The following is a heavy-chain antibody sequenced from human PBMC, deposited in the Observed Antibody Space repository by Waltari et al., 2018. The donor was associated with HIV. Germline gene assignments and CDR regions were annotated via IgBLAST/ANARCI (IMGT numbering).Heavy chain of an antibody. V-gene: IGHV4-39*01. D-gene: IGHD2-2*01. CDR1: GGSISSSRYY. CDR2: IHYSGTT. J-gene: IGHJ4*02. CDR3: AGHSGIDCSSTSCFKRPFDY. Sequence: QLQLQQSGPGLVKPSETLSLTCTVSGGSISSSRYYWGCIRQPAGQGLGWVGSIHYSGTTFDNSSLTSRVAISIDTSKNQFSLTLSAVTAADTAVYFCAGHSGIDCSSTSCFKRPFDYWGQGSLVTVSS.